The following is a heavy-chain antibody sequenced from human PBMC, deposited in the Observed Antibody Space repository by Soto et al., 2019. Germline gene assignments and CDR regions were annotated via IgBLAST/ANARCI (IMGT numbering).Heavy chain of an antibody. Sequence: QVELVQSGAEVKKPGSSVKDACQASEDTFRNYAISWVRQAPGQGLEWMGGIIPIFGTANYAQKFQGRVTITEDTSANTVYLELSSLRSEDTAVYYFASTKYDSSAYYYWYLGLWGRGTLVTVSS. D-gene: IGHD3-22*01. CDR1: EDTFRNYA. V-gene: IGHV1-69*06. J-gene: IGHJ2*01. CDR2: IIPIFGTA. CDR3: ASTKYDSSAYYYWYLGL.